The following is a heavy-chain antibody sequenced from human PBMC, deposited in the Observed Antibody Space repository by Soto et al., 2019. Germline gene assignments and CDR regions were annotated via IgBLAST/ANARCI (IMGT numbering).Heavy chain of an antibody. V-gene: IGHV4-4*02. Sequence: PSETLSLTCAVSGGSISRSNWWSWVRQAPGKGLEWIGEIYHSGSTNYNPSLKSRVTISADKSKNQFSLKLSSVTAANTAVYYCAGDRGYSSSWYREYAYYGMAVWGQGTTVTVSS. CDR1: GGSISRSNW. CDR2: IYHSGST. J-gene: IGHJ6*02. D-gene: IGHD6-13*01. CDR3: AGDRGYSSSWYREYAYYGMAV.